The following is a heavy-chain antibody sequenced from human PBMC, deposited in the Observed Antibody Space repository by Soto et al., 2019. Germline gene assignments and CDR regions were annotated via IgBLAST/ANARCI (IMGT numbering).Heavy chain of an antibody. CDR1: GGSFSGYY. D-gene: IGHD6-19*01. Sequence: PSETLSLTCAVYGGSFSGYYWSWIRQPPGKGLEWIGYIYYSGSTNYNPSLKSRVTISVDTSKNQFYLKLSSVTAADTAVYYCARGIEGWYQGRYYYGMDVWGQGTTVTVS. CDR3: ARGIEGWYQGRYYYGMDV. V-gene: IGHV4-59*01. CDR2: IYYSGST. J-gene: IGHJ6*02.